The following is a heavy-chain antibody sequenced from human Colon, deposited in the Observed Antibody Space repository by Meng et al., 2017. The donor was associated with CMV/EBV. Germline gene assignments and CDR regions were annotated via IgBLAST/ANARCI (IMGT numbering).Heavy chain of an antibody. CDR1: GFTFSSYA. CDR2: ISGSGGST. V-gene: IGHV3-23*01. CDR3: AKEVVVVPAANFDY. D-gene: IGHD2-2*01. J-gene: IGHJ4*02. Sequence: GESLKISCAASGFTFSSYAMSWVRQAPGKGLEWVSAISGSGGSTYYADSVKGRFTISRDNSKNTLYLQMNSLRAEDTAVYYCAKEVVVVPAANFDYWGQGTLVTSPQ.